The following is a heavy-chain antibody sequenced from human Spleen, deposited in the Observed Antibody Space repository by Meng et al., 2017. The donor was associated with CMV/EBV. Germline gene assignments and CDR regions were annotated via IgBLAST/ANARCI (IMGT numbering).Heavy chain of an antibody. CDR3: ARGPYYCTSTTCHKPFDY. D-gene: IGHD2/OR15-2a*01. J-gene: IGHJ4*02. CDR2: INNSGST. V-gene: IGHV4-34*01. Sequence: GSLRLSCAVYGGSFSGYYWSWIRQPPGKGLEWIGEINNSGSTNYNPSLKSRVTISVDTSKNQFSLKLSSVTAADTAVYYCARGPYYCTSTTCHKPFDYWGQGALVTVSS. CDR1: GGSFSGYY.